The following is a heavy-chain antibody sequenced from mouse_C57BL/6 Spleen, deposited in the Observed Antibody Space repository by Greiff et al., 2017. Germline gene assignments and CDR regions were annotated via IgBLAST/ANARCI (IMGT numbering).Heavy chain of an antibody. V-gene: IGHV1-62-2*01. Sequence: QVQLQQSGAELVKPGASVKLSCKASGYTFTEYTIHWVKQRSGQGLEWIGWFYPGSGSIKYNEKFKDNATLTADKSSSKVYMELSRLTTEDSAVYFGARRYYYGSSYYWYFDVWGTGTTVTVSS. CDR2: FYPGSGSI. D-gene: IGHD1-1*01. J-gene: IGHJ1*03. CDR1: GYTFTEYT. CDR3: ARRYYYGSSYYWYFDV.